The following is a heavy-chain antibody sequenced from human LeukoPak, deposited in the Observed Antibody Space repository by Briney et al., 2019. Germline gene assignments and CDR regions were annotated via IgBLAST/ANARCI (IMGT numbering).Heavy chain of an antibody. D-gene: IGHD3-10*01. CDR1: GGSISSYY. J-gene: IGHJ5*02. CDR3: ARDYKGFVRGNWFDP. Sequence: SETLSLTCTVSGGSISSYYWSWIRQPPGKGLEWIGYIYYSGSTNYNPSLKSRVTISVDTSKNQFSLKLSSVTAADTAVYYCARDYKGFVRGNWFDPWGQGTLVTVSS. V-gene: IGHV4-59*12. CDR2: IYYSGST.